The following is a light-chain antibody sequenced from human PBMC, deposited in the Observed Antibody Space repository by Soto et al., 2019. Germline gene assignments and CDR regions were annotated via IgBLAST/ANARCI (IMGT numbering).Light chain of an antibody. J-gene: IGLJ1*01. CDR1: SSDVGGYKY. CDR2: DVS. V-gene: IGLV2-14*01. Sequence: QSALTQPASVSGSPGQSITISCTGTSSDVGGYKYVSWYQQHPGEAPKLMLYDVSNRPSGVSDRFSGSKSGNTASLTISGLQAEDEADYYCSSYTSSSTYVFGTGTKLTVL. CDR3: SSYTSSSTYV.